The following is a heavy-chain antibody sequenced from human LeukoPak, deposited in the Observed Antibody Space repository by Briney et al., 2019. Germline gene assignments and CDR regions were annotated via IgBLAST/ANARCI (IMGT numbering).Heavy chain of an antibody. CDR2: IIPIFGTA. CDR1: GGTFSSYA. Sequence: ASVKVSCKASGGTFSSYAISWVRQAPGQGLEWMGGIIPIFGTANYAQKFQGRATMTRDTSTSTVYMELSSLRSEDTAVYYCAREVTVTNYYYFDYWGQGTLVTVSS. V-gene: IGHV1-69*05. D-gene: IGHD4-11*01. J-gene: IGHJ4*02. CDR3: AREVTVTNYYYFDY.